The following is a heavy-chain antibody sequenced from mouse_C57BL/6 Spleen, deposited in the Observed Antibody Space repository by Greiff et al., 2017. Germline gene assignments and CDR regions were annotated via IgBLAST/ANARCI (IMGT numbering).Heavy chain of an antibody. CDR1: GFNIKDDY. J-gene: IGHJ2*01. CDR3: TRGLRQFDY. Sequence: VQLQQSGAELVRPGASVKLSCTASGFNIKDDYMHWVKQRPEQGLEWIGWIDPENGDTEYASKFQGKATITADTSSNTAYLQLSSLTSEDTAVYYCTRGLRQFDYWGQGTTLTVSS. CDR2: IDPENGDT. V-gene: IGHV14-4*01. D-gene: IGHD2-4*01.